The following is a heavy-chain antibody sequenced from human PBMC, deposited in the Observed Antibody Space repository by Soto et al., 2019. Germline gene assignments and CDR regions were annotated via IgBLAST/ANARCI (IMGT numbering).Heavy chain of an antibody. J-gene: IGHJ4*02. D-gene: IGHD3-22*01. V-gene: IGHV3-21*01. CDR2: ISSTRTYI. CDR3: AREGSYDTNGYDIQAFCY. Sequence: PGGSLRLSCTTSGFAFSSYSMVWVRQAPGKGLECVASISSTRTYIDYADSVRGRFTISRDNAKKSLYLEMTSLRDEDTAIYYCAREGSYDTNGYDIQAFCYWGQGT. CDR1: GFAFSSYS.